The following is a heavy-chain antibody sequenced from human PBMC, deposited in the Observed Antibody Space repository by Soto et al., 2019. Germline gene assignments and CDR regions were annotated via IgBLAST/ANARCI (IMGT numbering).Heavy chain of an antibody. Sequence: TLSLTCPVSGASISSGGYYGSWIREYPGKGLEWIGYISYSGITYYNPSLKSRITISVDTSKNQFFLKLRSVTAADKAVYYCARANYYNGSRYYPSSAEYFQHWGQGTLVTVYS. CDR2: ISYSGIT. CDR1: GASISSGGYY. CDR3: ARANYYNGSRYYPSSAEYFQH. V-gene: IGHV4-31*03. D-gene: IGHD3-22*01. J-gene: IGHJ1*01.